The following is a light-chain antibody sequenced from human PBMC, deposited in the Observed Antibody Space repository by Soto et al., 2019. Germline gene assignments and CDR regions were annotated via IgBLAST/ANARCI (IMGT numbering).Light chain of an antibody. CDR3: SSYTSSSTPYV. J-gene: IGLJ1*01. CDR1: SSDVGGYNY. Sequence: QSALTQPASMSGSPGQSITISCTGTSSDVGGYNYVSWYQQHPGKAPKLLIYEVNNRPSGVSTRFSGSKSGNTASLSISGLQAEDEADYYCSSYTSSSTPYVFGTGTKVTVL. CDR2: EVN. V-gene: IGLV2-14*01.